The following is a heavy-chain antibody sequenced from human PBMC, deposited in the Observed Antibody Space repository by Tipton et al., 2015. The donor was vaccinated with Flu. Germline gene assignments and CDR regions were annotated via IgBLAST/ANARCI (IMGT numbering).Heavy chain of an antibody. V-gene: IGHV3-49*03. D-gene: IGHD6-13*01. J-gene: IGHJ4*02. CDR1: GFTFGDFG. Sequence: SLRLSCTTSGFTFGDFGVSWIRQAPGKGLEWISFIRSKAFGGTPEYATSVKGRFAISRDDSKSIAYLQMNGLKTEDTAVYYCSTHAGISIWAWGQGTLVTVST. CDR3: STHAGISIWA. CDR2: IRSKAFGGTP.